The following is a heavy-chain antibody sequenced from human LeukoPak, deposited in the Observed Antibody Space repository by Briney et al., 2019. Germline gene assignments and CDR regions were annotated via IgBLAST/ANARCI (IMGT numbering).Heavy chain of an antibody. V-gene: IGHV4-34*01. J-gene: IGHJ4*02. CDR1: GGSFRGYY. D-gene: IGHD6-13*01. Sequence: SETLSLTCAVYGGSFRGYYWSWIRQPPGKGLEWIGEINHSGNTNYNRSLKSRVTISVDTSRNQFSLKLSAMTAEDTAVYYCARGRVGSSWSFDYWGQGTLVTVSS. CDR3: ARGRVGSSWSFDY. CDR2: INHSGNT.